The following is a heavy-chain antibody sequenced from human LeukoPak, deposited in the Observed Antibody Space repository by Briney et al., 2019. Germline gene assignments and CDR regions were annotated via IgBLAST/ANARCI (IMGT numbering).Heavy chain of an antibody. CDR1: GASVSRES. D-gene: IGHD2-21*02. CDR2: IYDTGDT. Sequence: SETLSLTCIVSGASVSRESCTWIRQPAGKGLEWIGYIYDTGDTTYNPSLQSRLTMSVDTSKNQLSLRLTSVTAADTAVYYCARNGFRTSCGTGCYSDYMDVWGKGATVTVSS. J-gene: IGHJ6*03. V-gene: IGHV4-4*07. CDR3: ARNGFRTSCGTGCYSDYMDV.